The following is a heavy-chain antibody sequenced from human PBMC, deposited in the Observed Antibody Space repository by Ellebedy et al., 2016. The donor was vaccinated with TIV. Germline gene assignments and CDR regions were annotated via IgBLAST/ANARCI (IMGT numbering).Heavy chain of an antibody. CDR3: ARGWSGIMHY. D-gene: IGHD3-16*01. J-gene: IGHJ4*02. Sequence: SETLSLTCAVNGGSVSGYYWSWIRQSPGKGLEWIGEITHSGGTNYSPSLKSRVTMSVDMSKNEFSLKLSSLTAADTAVYYCARGWSGIMHYWGQGTLVTVSS. CDR2: ITHSGGT. CDR1: GGSVSGYY. V-gene: IGHV4-34*01.